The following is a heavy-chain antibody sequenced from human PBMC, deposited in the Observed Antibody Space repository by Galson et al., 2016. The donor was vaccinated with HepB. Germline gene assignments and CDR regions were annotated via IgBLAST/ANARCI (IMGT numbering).Heavy chain of an antibody. CDR2: IDPKSGDT. V-gene: IGHV1-2*04. D-gene: IGHD3-3*01. J-gene: IGHJ5*02. CDR3: ARDRGGYEFWSGASNRIWFDP. Sequence: SVKVSCKASGYTFTGAYIHWVRQAPGQGLGWMGWIDPKSGDTKFAQKFQGWVTLTRDTSINTVYMQLRGPRSDDTAMYYCARDRGGYEFWSGASNRIWFDPWGQGTLVTVSS. CDR1: GYTFTGAY.